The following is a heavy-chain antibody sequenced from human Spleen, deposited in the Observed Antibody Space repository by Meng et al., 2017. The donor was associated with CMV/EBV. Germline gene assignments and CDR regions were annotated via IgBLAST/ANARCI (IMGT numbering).Heavy chain of an antibody. CDR3: ARNTLSYYGMDV. D-gene: IGHD1/OR15-1a*01. J-gene: IGHJ6*02. Sequence: LSLTCAASGFTFSSYWMSWVRQAPGKGLEWVANIKQDGSEKYYVDSVKGRFTISRDNAKNSLYLQMNSLRDDDTAVYYCARNTLSYYGMDVWGQGITVTVSS. V-gene: IGHV3-7*01. CDR2: IKQDGSEK. CDR1: GFTFSSYW.